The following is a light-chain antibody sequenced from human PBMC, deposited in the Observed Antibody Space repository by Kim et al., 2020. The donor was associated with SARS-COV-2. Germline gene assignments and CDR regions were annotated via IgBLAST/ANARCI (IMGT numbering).Light chain of an antibody. Sequence: ELTQDPAVSVALGQTVRITCQGDSLRSYYATWYQQKPGQAPILVIYGKNNRPSGIPDRFSGSSSGNTASLTITATQAGDEADYYCNSRDSNDNVVFCGG. J-gene: IGLJ2*01. CDR3: NSRDSNDNVV. V-gene: IGLV3-19*01. CDR1: SLRSYY. CDR2: GKN.